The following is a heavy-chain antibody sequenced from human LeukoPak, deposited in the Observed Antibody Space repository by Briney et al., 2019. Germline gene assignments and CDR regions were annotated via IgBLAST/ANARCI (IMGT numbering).Heavy chain of an antibody. CDR1: GFTFSNYA. Sequence: GGSLRLSCAASGFTFSNYAMSWVRQPPGKGLEWVSLISGSGDTTYYADSVKGRFTISRDNAKNSLYLQMNSLRAEDTAVYYCARAGQLGYFDYWGQGTLVTVSS. V-gene: IGHV3-23*01. CDR2: ISGSGDTT. J-gene: IGHJ4*02. D-gene: IGHD6-6*01. CDR3: ARAGQLGYFDY.